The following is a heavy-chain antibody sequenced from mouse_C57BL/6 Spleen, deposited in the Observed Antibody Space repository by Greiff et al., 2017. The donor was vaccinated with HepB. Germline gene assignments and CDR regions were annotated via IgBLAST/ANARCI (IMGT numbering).Heavy chain of an antibody. D-gene: IGHD2-4*01. CDR1: GYTFTDYE. CDR3: ARSGDYEYFDY. J-gene: IGHJ2*01. Sequence: QVQLKESGAELVRPGASVTLSCKASGYTFTDYEMHWVKQTPVHGLEWIGAIDPETGGTAYNQKFKGKSTLTVDKSSSTAYMQLSSLTSEDSAVYYCARSGDYEYFDYWGQGTTLTVSS. CDR2: IDPETGGT. V-gene: IGHV1-15*01.